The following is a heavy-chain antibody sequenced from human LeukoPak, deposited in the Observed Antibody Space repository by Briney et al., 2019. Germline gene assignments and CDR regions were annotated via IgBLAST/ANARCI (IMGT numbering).Heavy chain of an antibody. Sequence: GGSLRLSCAASGFTFSSYAMSWVRQAPGKGLEWVSSISGNSVGTYYADSVKGRFTISRDKNTLYLQMNSLRAEDTAVYYCAKEEGITMIVVVPPRLWGQGTLVTVSS. CDR2: ISGNSVGT. J-gene: IGHJ4*02. V-gene: IGHV3-23*01. CDR1: GFTFSSYA. CDR3: AKEEGITMIVVVPPRL. D-gene: IGHD3-22*01.